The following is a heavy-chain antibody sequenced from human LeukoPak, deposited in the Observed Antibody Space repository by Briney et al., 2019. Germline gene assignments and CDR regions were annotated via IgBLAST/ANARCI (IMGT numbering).Heavy chain of an antibody. J-gene: IGHJ5*02. CDR2: IYYSGST. CDR3: ARGDILTGYYS. D-gene: IGHD3-9*01. Sequence: PSETLCLTCTVSGGSISSYYWSWIRQPPGKGLEWIGYIYYSGSTNYNPSLKSRVTISVDTSKNQFSLKLSSVTAADTAVYYCARGDILTGYYSWGQGTLVTVSS. CDR1: GGSISSYY. V-gene: IGHV4-59*01.